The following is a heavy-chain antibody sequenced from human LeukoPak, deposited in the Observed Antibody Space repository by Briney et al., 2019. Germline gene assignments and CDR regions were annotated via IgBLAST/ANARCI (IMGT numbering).Heavy chain of an antibody. CDR1: GYTFTSYD. CDR3: ARRRRQQLNWFDP. V-gene: IGHV1-8*01. D-gene: IGHD6-13*01. J-gene: IGHJ5*02. CDR2: MNPNSGNT. Sequence: ASVKVSCKASGYTFTSYDINWVRQATGQGLEWMGWMNPNSGNTGYAQRFQGRVTMTRNTSISTAYMELSSLRSEDTAVYYCARRRRQQLNWFDPWGQGTLVTVSS.